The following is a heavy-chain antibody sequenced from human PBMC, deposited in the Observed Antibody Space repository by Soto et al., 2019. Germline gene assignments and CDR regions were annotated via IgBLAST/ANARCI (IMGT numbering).Heavy chain of an antibody. CDR2: IFYTGST. J-gene: IGHJ5*02. CDR3: ARQSVGYYDSSGYYGGWFDP. Sequence: LQLQESGPGLVKASETLSLSCTVSGGAISSSSYYWGWIRQPPGKRLEWLGTIFYTGSTYYNPSLKRRITISVDTSKNKFYLKLGSVTAADTAVYYCARQSVGYYDSSGYYGGWFDPWGQGTLVTVSS. D-gene: IGHD3-22*01. V-gene: IGHV4-39*01. CDR1: GGAISSSSYY.